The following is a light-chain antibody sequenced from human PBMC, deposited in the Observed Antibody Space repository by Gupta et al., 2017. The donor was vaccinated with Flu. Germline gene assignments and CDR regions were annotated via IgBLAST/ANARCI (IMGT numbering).Light chain of an antibody. CDR1: QSVTSNY. J-gene: IGKJ2*01. V-gene: IGKV3-20*01. CDR2: GAS. Sequence: EILLTQSPGTLSLSPGERATLSCRASQSVTSNYLAWYQQKPGQAPRLLIYGASCRATGIPDRFSGSGSGTDFSLTISRLEPEDFAVYYCQQYDSSPRTFGQGTKLEIK. CDR3: QQYDSSPRT.